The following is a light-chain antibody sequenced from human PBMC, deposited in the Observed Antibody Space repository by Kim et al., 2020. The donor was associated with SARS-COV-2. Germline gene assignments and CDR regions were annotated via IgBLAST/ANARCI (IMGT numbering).Light chain of an antibody. Sequence: EIVLTQSPGTLSLSPGERATLSCRASQSVRNNYLAWYQQKPGQAPRLLIYGASSRATGIPDRFSGSGSGTDFTLTISRLEPEDFAVYYCQHYGSSPYTFGQGTKLEI. V-gene: IGKV3-20*01. CDR2: GAS. CDR3: QHYGSSPYT. CDR1: QSVRNNY. J-gene: IGKJ2*01.